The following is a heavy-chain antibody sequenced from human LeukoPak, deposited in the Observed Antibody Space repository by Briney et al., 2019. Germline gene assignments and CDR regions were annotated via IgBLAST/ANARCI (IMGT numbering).Heavy chain of an antibody. J-gene: IGHJ6*04. Sequence: ASVKVSCKVSGYTLTELSMHWVRQAPGKGLEWMGGFDPEDGETIYAQKFQGRFTMTEDTSTDTAYMELSSLRSEDTAVYYCATEGLRAVLAANPYYYYGMDVWGKGTTVTVSS. CDR1: GYTLTELS. CDR3: ATEGLRAVLAANPYYYYGMDV. D-gene: IGHD2-2*01. V-gene: IGHV1-24*01. CDR2: FDPEDGET.